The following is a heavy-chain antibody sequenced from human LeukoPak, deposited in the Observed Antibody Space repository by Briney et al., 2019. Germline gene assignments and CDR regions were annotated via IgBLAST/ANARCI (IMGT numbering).Heavy chain of an antibody. J-gene: IGHJ4*02. V-gene: IGHV1-69*04. Sequence: ASVKVSCKASGGTFSSYAISWVRQAPGQGLEWMGRIIPILGIANYAQKFQGRVTITADKSTSTAYMELSSLRSEDTAVYYCASYLGGSLGLGYWGQGTLVTVSS. CDR1: GGTFSSYA. CDR2: IIPILGIA. CDR3: ASYLGGSLGLGY. D-gene: IGHD1-26*01.